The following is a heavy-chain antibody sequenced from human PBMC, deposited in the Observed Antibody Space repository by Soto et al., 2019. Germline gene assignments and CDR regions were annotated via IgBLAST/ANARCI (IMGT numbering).Heavy chain of an antibody. CDR3: ARDGRGDTAMVSV. D-gene: IGHD5-18*01. J-gene: IGHJ4*02. Sequence: QVQLQESGPGLVKPSQTLSLTCTVSGGSISSGGYYWSWIRQHPGKGLEWIGYIYYSGSTYYNPSLKSRVTISVATSKNQFSLKLSSVTAADTAVYYFARDGRGDTAMVSVWGQGTLVTVSS. CDR1: GGSISSGGYY. V-gene: IGHV4-31*03. CDR2: IYYSGST.